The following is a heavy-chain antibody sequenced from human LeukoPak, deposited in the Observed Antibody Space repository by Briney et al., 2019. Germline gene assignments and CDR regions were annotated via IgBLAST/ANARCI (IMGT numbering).Heavy chain of an antibody. CDR2: ISGSGGST. CDR1: GFTFSSYA. V-gene: IGHV3-23*01. J-gene: IGHJ3*02. Sequence: PGGSLRLSCAASGFTFSSYAMNWVRQAPGKGLEWVSGISGSGGSTYYADSVKGRFTISRDNSKNTLYLQMNSLRAEDTAVYYCAKTHTSSWYFDAFDIWGQGTMVTVSS. D-gene: IGHD6-13*01. CDR3: AKTHTSSWYFDAFDI.